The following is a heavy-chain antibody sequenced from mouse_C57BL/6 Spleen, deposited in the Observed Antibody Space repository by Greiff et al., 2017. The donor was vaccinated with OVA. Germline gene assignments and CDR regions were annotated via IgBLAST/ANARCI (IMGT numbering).Heavy chain of an antibody. J-gene: IGHJ2*01. CDR3: ARGGVTTVVDYYFDY. CDR1: GFTFSDYG. Sequence: EVQLVESGGGLVKPGGSLKLSCAASGFTFSDYGMHWVRQAPEKGLEWVAYISSGSSTIYYADTVKGRFTISRDNAKNTLFLQMTSLRSEDTAMYYCARGGVTTVVDYYFDYWGQGTTRTVSS. V-gene: IGHV5-17*01. CDR2: ISSGSSTI. D-gene: IGHD1-1*01.